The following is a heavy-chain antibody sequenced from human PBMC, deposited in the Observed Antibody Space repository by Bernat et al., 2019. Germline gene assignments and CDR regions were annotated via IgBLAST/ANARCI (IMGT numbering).Heavy chain of an antibody. D-gene: IGHD3-16*01. J-gene: IGHJ5*02. CDR2: IDWDDDK. CDR1: GFSLSTSGMC. CDR3: ARGKAPYLNWFDP. V-gene: IGHV2-70*15. Sequence: QVTLRESGPALVKPTQTLTLTCTFSGFSLSTSGMCVGWIRQPPGKALEWLARIDWDDDKYYTTSLRTRLTISKDTSKNQVVLTMTNMDPVDTATYYCARGKAPYLNWFDPWGQGTLVTVSS.